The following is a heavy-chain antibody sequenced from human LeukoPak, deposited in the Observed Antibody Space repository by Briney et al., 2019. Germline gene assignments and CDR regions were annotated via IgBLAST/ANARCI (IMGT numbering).Heavy chain of an antibody. CDR1: GFTFSSYV. CDR3: ARSISNY. J-gene: IGHJ4*02. Sequence: GGSLRLSCAASGFTFSSYVMHWVRQAPGKGLEWVAIISYDGSNEYYADSVKGRFTISRDNSKNTLYLQMNSLRAADTAVYYCARSISNYWGQGTLVTVSS. D-gene: IGHD2-21*01. V-gene: IGHV3-30*04. CDR2: ISYDGSNE.